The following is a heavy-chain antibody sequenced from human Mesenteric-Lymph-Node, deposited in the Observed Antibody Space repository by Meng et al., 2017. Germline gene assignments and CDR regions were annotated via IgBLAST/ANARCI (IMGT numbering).Heavy chain of an antibody. J-gene: IGHJ4*02. CDR1: GGSVSSGCYY. V-gene: IGHV4-31*03. CDR3: ARVSSGWDYFDY. D-gene: IGHD6-19*01. CDR2: IYYSGST. Sequence: VHRQDAGPGLGKPSQTLSLPCTVSGGSVSSGCYYWTWIRQHPGKGLEWFGHIYYSGSTFYNPSLKRRVIISIDTSKNQFSLNLRSVTAADTAVYYCARVSSGWDYFDYWGQGTLVTVSS.